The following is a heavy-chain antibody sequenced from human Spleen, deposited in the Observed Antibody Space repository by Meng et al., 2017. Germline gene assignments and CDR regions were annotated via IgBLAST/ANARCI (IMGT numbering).Heavy chain of an antibody. CDR2: INPASGNT. CDR3: ARGGIPLWSS. D-gene: IGHD2-2*02. CDR1: GYTFTKDP. Sequence: ASVKVSCKASGYTFTKDPIHWLRQGPGQRLEWMGWINPASGNTKYSQNFQGRVNITRDTAATTAYVELSSLNFGDTAVYYCARGGIPLWSSWGQGTLVTVS. V-gene: IGHV1-3*01. J-gene: IGHJ4*02.